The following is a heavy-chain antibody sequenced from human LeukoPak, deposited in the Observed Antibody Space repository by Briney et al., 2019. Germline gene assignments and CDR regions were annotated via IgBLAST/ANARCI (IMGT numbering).Heavy chain of an antibody. V-gene: IGHV3-30*02. CDR1: GFTFSSYA. CDR3: ATIGYCSSTSCYDFDY. Sequence: PGGSLRLSCAASGFTFSSYAMSWVRQAPGKGLEWVAFIRYDGSNKYYADSVKGRFTISRDNSKNTLYLQMNSLRAEDTAVYYCATIGYCSSTSCYDFDYWGQGTLVTVSS. J-gene: IGHJ4*02. CDR2: IRYDGSNK. D-gene: IGHD2-2*01.